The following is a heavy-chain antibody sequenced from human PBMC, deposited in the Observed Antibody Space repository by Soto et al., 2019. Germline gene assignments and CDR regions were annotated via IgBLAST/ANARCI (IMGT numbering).Heavy chain of an antibody. CDR3: AREQGYSYGHPFVYNGMDV. J-gene: IGHJ6*02. CDR1: GFTFSSYA. V-gene: IGHV3-30-3*01. Sequence: PGGSLRLSCAASGFTFSSYAMHWVRQAPGKGLEWVAVISYDGSNKYYADSVKGRFTISRDNSKNTLYLQMNSLRAEDTAVYYYAREQGYSYGHPFVYNGMDVWGQGTTVTVSS. CDR2: ISYDGSNK. D-gene: IGHD5-18*01.